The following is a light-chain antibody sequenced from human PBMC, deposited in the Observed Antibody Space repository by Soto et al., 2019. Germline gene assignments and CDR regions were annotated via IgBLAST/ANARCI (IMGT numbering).Light chain of an antibody. CDR3: QQYNKWPLT. CDR1: QSVSSN. Sequence: EIMMTQSPGTLSASPGERATLSCRASQSVSSNLAWYQQKPGQAPRLLIYAVSTRATGIPARFSGNGSGTEFTLTISSLQSEDFAGYYCQQYNKWPLTFGQGTKVEIK. CDR2: AVS. J-gene: IGKJ1*01. V-gene: IGKV3-15*01.